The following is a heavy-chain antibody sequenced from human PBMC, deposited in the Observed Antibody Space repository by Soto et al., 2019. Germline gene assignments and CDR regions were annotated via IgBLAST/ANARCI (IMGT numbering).Heavy chain of an antibody. CDR3: AMKTGIAAAGIDY. V-gene: IGHV3-30*03. D-gene: IGHD6-13*01. CDR2: ISYDGSNK. J-gene: IGHJ4*02. Sequence: ESGGGVVQPGRSLRLSCAASGFTFSSYGMHWVRQAPGKGLEWVAVISYDGSNKYYADSVKGRFTISRDNSKNTLYLQMNSLRAEDTAVYYCAMKTGIAAAGIDYWGQGTLVTVSS. CDR1: GFTFSSYG.